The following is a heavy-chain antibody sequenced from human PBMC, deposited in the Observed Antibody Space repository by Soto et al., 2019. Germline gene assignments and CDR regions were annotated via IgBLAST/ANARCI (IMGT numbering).Heavy chain of an antibody. CDR2: VNHGGSN. CDR1: GGSFSDYY. D-gene: IGHD3-3*01. Sequence: QVQLQQWGAGLLKPSETLSLTCPVNGGSFSDYYWTWIRPPPGKGLEWIGEVNHGGSNHYNPSLKSRVSISVDTSKKQFSLNLTFVTAADTAVYYCAREWWSGSLIGGSLGGEGTLVTVSS. CDR3: AREWWSGSLIGGSL. V-gene: IGHV4-34*01. J-gene: IGHJ4*02.